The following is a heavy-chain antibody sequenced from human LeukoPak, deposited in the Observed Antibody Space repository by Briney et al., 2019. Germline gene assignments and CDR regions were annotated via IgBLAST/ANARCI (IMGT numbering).Heavy chain of an antibody. CDR2: ISSSSSYI. CDR3: ARDWSSEFDY. V-gene: IGHV3-21*01. J-gene: IGHJ4*02. Sequence: PGGSLRLSCAASGFTFSSYSMNWVRQAPGKGLEWVSSISSSSSYIYYADSVKGRFTISRGNAKNSLYLQMNSLRADDTAVYYCARDWSSEFDYWGQGTLVTVSS. D-gene: IGHD1-26*01. CDR1: GFTFSSYS.